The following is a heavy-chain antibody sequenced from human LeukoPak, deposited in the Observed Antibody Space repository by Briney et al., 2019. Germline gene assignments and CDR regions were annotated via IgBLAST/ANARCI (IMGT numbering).Heavy chain of an antibody. CDR1: GGSISSYY. V-gene: IGHV4-59*01. Sequence: SETLSLTCTVSGGSISSYYWSWIRQPPGKGLEWIGYIYYSGSTNYNPSLKSRVTISVDTSKNQFSLKLSSVTAADTAVYYCARSGLHWYFDLWGRGTLVTVSS. J-gene: IGHJ2*01. CDR2: IYYSGST. CDR3: ARSGLHWYFDL.